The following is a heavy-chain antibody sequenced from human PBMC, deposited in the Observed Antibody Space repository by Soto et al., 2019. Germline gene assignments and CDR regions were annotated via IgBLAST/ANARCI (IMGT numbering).Heavy chain of an antibody. J-gene: IGHJ4*02. Sequence: SETPSLTCTFSGTSISSSIYYLAWIRQSPGKGVEWIGSIYYSGSTYYNQSLKSRVTISVDTSKNQFSLKLSSVTAADTAVYYCARHTPAISISDHWGQGTLVTAAS. CDR1: GTSISSSIYY. D-gene: IGHD2-15*01. CDR3: ARHTPAISISDH. CDR2: IYYSGST. V-gene: IGHV4-39*01.